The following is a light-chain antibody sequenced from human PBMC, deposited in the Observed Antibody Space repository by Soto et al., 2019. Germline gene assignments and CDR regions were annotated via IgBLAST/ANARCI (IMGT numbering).Light chain of an antibody. CDR3: QQYNNWPRT. J-gene: IGKJ1*01. CDR2: DAS. Sequence: EIVFTHSLSTLSLFTEERATLSCRASQSVSSYLAWYQQKPGQAPRLLIYDASNGATGIPARFSGSGSGTEFTLTISSLQSEDFAVYYCQQYNNWPRTFGQGTKVDIK. CDR1: QSVSSY. V-gene: IGKV3D-15*01.